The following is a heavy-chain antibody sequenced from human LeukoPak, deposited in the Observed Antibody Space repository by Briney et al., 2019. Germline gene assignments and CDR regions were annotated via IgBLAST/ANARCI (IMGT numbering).Heavy chain of an antibody. V-gene: IGHV1-46*01. J-gene: IGHJ3*02. Sequence: ASVKVSCKASGYTFTSYYKHWVRQAPGQGLEWMGIINPSGGSTSYAQKFQGRVTMTRDTSTSTVYMELSSLRSEDTAVYYCARGSSSWQKLGNDAFDIWGQGTMSPSLQ. CDR3: ARGSSSWQKLGNDAFDI. D-gene: IGHD6-13*01. CDR2: INPSGGST. CDR1: GYTFTSYY.